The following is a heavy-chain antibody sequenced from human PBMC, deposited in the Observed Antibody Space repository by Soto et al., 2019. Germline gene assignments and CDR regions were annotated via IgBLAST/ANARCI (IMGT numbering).Heavy chain of an antibody. CDR3: ARHPAVTGTAAYFDY. CDR1: GGSFSGYY. Sequence: SETLSLTCAVYGGSFSGYYWSWIRQPPGKGLEWIGFIYSSGSTNYTPSLKSRVTISVDTSKNQFSLRLSSVTAADTAVYYCARHPAVTGTAAYFDYWGQGTLVTVSS. V-gene: IGHV4-59*08. J-gene: IGHJ4*02. CDR2: IYSSGST. D-gene: IGHD6-19*01.